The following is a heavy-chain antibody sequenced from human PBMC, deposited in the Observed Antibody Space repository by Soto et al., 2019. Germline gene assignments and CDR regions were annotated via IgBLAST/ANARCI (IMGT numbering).Heavy chain of an antibody. J-gene: IGHJ2*01. V-gene: IGHV4-4*02. CDR2: IYESGST. CDR1: GGSISSSSS. Sequence: QVPLQESGPGLVKPSGTLSLTCAVSGGSISSSSSNDWSWVRQPPGKGLEWIGAIYESGSTNYNPYLTSRVTISMVKSKNQFSLKVTSVTAADTAVYYCAREVAEIHWYFDLWGRGTLVTVSS. CDR3: AREVAEIHWYFDL.